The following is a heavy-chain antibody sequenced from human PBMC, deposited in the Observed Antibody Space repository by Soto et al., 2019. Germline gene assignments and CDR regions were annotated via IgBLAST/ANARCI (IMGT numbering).Heavy chain of an antibody. Sequence: SETLSLTCAVYGGSFSGYYWSWIRQPPGKGLEWIGEINHSGSTNYNPSLKSRVTLSVDTSKNQFSLKLSSVTAADTAVYYCARNGSYYDFWSGYYFGGGMDVWGQGTTVTV. CDR3: ARNGSYYDFWSGYYFGGGMDV. J-gene: IGHJ6*02. D-gene: IGHD3-3*01. CDR1: GGSFSGYY. V-gene: IGHV4-34*01. CDR2: INHSGST.